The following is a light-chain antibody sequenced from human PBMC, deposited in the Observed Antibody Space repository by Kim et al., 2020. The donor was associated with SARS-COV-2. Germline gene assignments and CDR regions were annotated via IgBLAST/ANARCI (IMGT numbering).Light chain of an antibody. Sequence: TSSCTGSRSNIGADFDVHRYQQLPGTAPKLLISYSTNRRSGVPDRFSDSQSGTSASLAITGLQPEDEANYICRSYYSSLSGSLVFGGGTKVTVL. CDR3: RSYYSSLSGSLV. J-gene: IGLJ2*01. CDR2: YST. CDR1: RSNIGADFD. V-gene: IGLV1-40*01.